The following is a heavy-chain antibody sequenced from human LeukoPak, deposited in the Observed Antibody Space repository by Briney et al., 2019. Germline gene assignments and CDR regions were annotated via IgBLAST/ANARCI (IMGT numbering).Heavy chain of an antibody. D-gene: IGHD3-22*01. CDR1: GLTFDGYA. CDR3: AKGYYYDSSGYYNY. Sequence: GRSLRLSCAASGLTFDGYAMHWVRQAPGKGLEWVSGISWNSGSIGYADSVKGRFTISRDNAKNSLYLQMNSLRAEDTALYYCAKGYYYDSSGYYNYWGQGTLVTVSS. CDR2: ISWNSGSI. J-gene: IGHJ4*02. V-gene: IGHV3-9*01.